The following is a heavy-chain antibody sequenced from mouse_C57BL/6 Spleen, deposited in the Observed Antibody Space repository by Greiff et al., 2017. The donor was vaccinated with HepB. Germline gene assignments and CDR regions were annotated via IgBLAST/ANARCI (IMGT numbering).Heavy chain of an antibody. Sequence: DVQLQESGGGLVKPGGSLKLSCAASGFTFSDYGMHWVRQAPEKGLEWVAYISSGSSTIYYADTVKGRFTISRDNAKNTLVLQMTSLRSEDTAMYYCAMRGVNYPYAMDYWGQGTSVTVSS. CDR2: ISSGSSTI. D-gene: IGHD2-1*01. CDR3: AMRGVNYPYAMDY. CDR1: GFTFSDYG. J-gene: IGHJ4*01. V-gene: IGHV5-17*01.